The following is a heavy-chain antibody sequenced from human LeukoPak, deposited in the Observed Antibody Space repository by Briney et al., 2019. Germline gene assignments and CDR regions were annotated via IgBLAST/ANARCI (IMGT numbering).Heavy chain of an antibody. CDR1: GFTFSSYA. Sequence: PGGSLRLSCAASGFTFSSYAMHWVRQAPGKGLEWVAVISYDGSNKYYADSVKGRFTISRDNSKNTLYLQMNSLRAEDTAVYYCARDTSSYGDDAFDIWGQGTMVTVSS. J-gene: IGHJ3*02. CDR2: ISYDGSNK. CDR3: ARDTSSYGDDAFDI. V-gene: IGHV3-30-3*01. D-gene: IGHD4-17*01.